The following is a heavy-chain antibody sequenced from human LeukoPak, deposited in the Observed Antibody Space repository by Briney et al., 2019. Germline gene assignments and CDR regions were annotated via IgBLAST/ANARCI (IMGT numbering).Heavy chain of an antibody. D-gene: IGHD3-10*01. V-gene: IGHV1-2*02. Sequence: GASVKVSCKASGYSFSGHYMHWVRQAPGQGPEWVGWISPNSGGTNYAQKFQGRVTMTGDTSISTAYMELSSLRSDDTAVYYCVRENSADYFRGPFDPFDIWGQGTMVTVSS. CDR1: GYSFSGHY. CDR3: VRENSADYFRGPFDPFDI. J-gene: IGHJ3*02. CDR2: ISPNSGGT.